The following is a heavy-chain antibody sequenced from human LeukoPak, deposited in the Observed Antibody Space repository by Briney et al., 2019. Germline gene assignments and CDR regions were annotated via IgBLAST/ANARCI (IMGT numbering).Heavy chain of an antibody. CDR3: ARESMVYGDYVGGWFDP. Sequence: SETLSLACTVSGGSMTSYYWSWIRQLPREGLEWIGYIYYSGSTNFNPSLKSRVTISVDTSKDQFSLKLSSVTAADTAVYYCARESMVYGDYVGGWFDPWGQGTLVTVSS. V-gene: IGHV4-59*01. CDR1: GGSMTSYY. CDR2: IYYSGST. J-gene: IGHJ5*02. D-gene: IGHD4-17*01.